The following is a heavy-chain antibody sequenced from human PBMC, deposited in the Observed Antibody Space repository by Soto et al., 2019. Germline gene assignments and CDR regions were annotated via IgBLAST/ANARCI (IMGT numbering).Heavy chain of an antibody. V-gene: IGHV3-23*01. Sequence: PGGSLRLSCAVSGFTFRSSPMSWVRRAPGKGLEWVSGINGGDDSKHYAESVRGRFTITRDNSKNTLLLHMNSLRAEDTAIYYCAKDSPGGIISPTHDHSGHGTLLTVSS. CDR3: AKDSPGGIISPTHDH. D-gene: IGHD3-16*01. J-gene: IGHJ1*01. CDR1: GFTFRSSP. CDR2: INGGDDSK.